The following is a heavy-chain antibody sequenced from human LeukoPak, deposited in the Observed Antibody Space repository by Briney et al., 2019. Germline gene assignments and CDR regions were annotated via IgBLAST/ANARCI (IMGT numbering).Heavy chain of an antibody. CDR2: ISYDGSNK. CDR3: ARVKWLRSTMDY. J-gene: IGHJ4*02. V-gene: IGHV3-30*04. Sequence: GGSLRLSCAASGFTYTKHAMHWVRQAPGKGLEWVAVISYDGSNKKYADSVKGRFTISRDNSKNTLYLQMNSLRAEDTAVYYCARVKWLRSTMDYWGQGTLVTVSS. CDR1: GFTYTKHA. D-gene: IGHD5-12*01.